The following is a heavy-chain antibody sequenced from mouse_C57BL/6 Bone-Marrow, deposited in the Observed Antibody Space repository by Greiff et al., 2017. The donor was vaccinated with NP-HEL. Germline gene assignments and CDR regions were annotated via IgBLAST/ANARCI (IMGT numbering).Heavy chain of an antibody. CDR2: IHPNSGST. D-gene: IGHD3-1*01. V-gene: IGHV1-64*01. J-gene: IGHJ3*01. CDR3: ARKAGAWFAY. CDR1: GYTFTSYW. Sequence: VQLQQPGAELVKPGASVKLSCKASGYTFTSYWMHWVKQRPGQGLEWIGMIHPNSGSTNYNEKFKSKATLTVDQTSSTAYMQLSSLTSEDSAVYYCARKAGAWFAYWGQGTLVTVSA.